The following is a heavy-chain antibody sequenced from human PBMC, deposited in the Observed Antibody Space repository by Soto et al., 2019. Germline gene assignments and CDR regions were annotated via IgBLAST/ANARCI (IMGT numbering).Heavy chain of an antibody. V-gene: IGHV3-23*01. J-gene: IGHJ6*02. D-gene: IGHD3-3*02. Sequence: EVQLLESGGGFVQPGGSMRLSCVASGFTFNNYAMNWVRQAPGKGPEWVSVMSGSGGSTFYADSVRGRFTTSRDTSQNTVYLQMDRLGVEDTAIYCCVKVLGYSLFAMGRGMAVRGRGRTVTVSS. CDR1: GFTFNNYA. CDR3: VKVLGYSLFAMGRGMAV. CDR2: MSGSGGST.